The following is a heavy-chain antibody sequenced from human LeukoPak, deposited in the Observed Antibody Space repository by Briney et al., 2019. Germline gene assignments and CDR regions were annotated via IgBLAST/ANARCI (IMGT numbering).Heavy chain of an antibody. CDR3: ARDVDDVVVIPAAMDV. J-gene: IGHJ6*02. Sequence: GASVKVSCKASGGTFSNYAISWVRQAPGQRLKWMGGFIPVFGTAHYAQNFQGRVTITADESTSTVYLELSSLRSEDTAVYYCARDVDDVVVIPAAMDVWGQGTAVTVSS. V-gene: IGHV1-69*01. CDR1: GGTFSNYA. D-gene: IGHD2-2*01. CDR2: FIPVFGTA.